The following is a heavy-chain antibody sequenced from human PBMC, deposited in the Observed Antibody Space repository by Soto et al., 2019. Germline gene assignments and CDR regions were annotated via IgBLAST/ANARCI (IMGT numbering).Heavy chain of an antibody. CDR3: AKAGPEYVGYYFDY. CDR2: ISGSGGST. D-gene: IGHD1-26*01. J-gene: IGHJ4*02. Sequence: HPWGSLRLSCAASGFTFSSYAMSWVRQAPGKGLEWVSAISGSGGSTYYADSVKGRFTISRDNSKNTLYLQMNSLRAEDTAVYYCAKAGPEYVGYYFDYWGQGTLVTVSS. V-gene: IGHV3-23*01. CDR1: GFTFSSYA.